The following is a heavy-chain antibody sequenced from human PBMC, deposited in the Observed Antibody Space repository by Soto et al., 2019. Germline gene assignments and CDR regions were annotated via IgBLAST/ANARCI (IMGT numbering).Heavy chain of an antibody. CDR2: ISNAGST. CDR1: GFTVSSNH. J-gene: IGHJ4*02. CDR3: AGYGGNSV. D-gene: IGHD4-17*01. Sequence: ELQLVESGGDLTQPGGSLRLSCAVSGFTVSSNHVTWVRQATGKGLQWVSTISNAGSTYYADSVKGRFTISRDNSKNTVFLQMNSLRADDTAVYYCAGYGGNSVWGQGTLVTVSS. V-gene: IGHV3-53*01.